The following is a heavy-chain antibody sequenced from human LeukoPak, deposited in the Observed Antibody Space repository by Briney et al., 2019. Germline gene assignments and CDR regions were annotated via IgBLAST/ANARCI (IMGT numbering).Heavy chain of an antibody. J-gene: IGHJ4*02. CDR1: GYIFTNFG. CDR2: ISAYNGNT. D-gene: IGHD2-2*01. CDR3: ARGRGSSTTMTDY. V-gene: IGHV1-18*01. Sequence: GASVKVSCKASGYIFTNFGINWVRQAPGQGLEWMGWISAYNGNTNYAQKFQGRVTMTTHTSTTTVYMELKSLRSDDTAVYYCARGRGSSTTMTDYWGQGTLVTVSS.